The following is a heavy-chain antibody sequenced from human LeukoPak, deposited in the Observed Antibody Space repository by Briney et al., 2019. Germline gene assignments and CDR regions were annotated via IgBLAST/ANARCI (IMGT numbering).Heavy chain of an antibody. Sequence: ASVKVSCKASGDTFSSFAVSWVRQAPGQGLEWMGRIIPLFGTADYAQRCQGRVTISADNSMNTAYLELSSLTSEDTAVYYCASPYDYGDHYLDALHIWGQGTIVTVSS. D-gene: IGHD4-17*01. CDR1: GDTFSSFA. CDR2: IIPLFGTA. V-gene: IGHV1-69*06. J-gene: IGHJ3*02. CDR3: ASPYDYGDHYLDALHI.